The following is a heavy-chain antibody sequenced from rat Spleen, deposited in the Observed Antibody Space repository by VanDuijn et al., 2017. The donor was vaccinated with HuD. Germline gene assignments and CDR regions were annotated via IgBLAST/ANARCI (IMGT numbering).Heavy chain of an antibody. Sequence: EVQLVESGGGLVQPGMSLKLSCAASGFTFSDYNMAWVRQAPKKGLEWVATIDYDGGSSYYRDSVKGRFTISRDNAKSTLYLQMDSLRSEDTATYYCARHRDSGLFDYWGPGTMVTVSS. CDR3: ARHRDSGLFDY. D-gene: IGHD4-3*01. J-gene: IGHJ1*01. CDR2: IDYDGGSS. CDR1: GFTFSDYN. V-gene: IGHV5-7*01.